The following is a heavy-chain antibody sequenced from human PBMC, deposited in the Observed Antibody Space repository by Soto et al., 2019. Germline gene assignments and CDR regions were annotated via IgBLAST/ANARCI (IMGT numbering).Heavy chain of an antibody. D-gene: IGHD6-19*01. Sequence: QVQLVQSGAEVKKPGSSVKVSCKASGGTFSSYAISWVRQAPGQGLEWMGGINPNSGGTNYAQKFQGRVTMTRDTSISTAYMELSRLRSDDTAVYYCARDRGSSGCYDYWGQGTLVTVSS. J-gene: IGHJ4*02. CDR1: GGTFSSYA. CDR2: INPNSGGT. CDR3: ARDRGSSGCYDY. V-gene: IGHV1-2*02.